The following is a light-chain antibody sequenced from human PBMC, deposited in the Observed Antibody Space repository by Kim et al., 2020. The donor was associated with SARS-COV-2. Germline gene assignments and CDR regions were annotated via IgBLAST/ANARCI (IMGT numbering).Light chain of an antibody. Sequence: EIVMTQSPATLSVSPGDRATLSCRASQILSSKLAWYQQKPGQAPRLLIYAASARATGIPARFSGSGSGAEFTLTISGLQSQDFAVYYCQQYNNWPFTFGGGTKVDIK. J-gene: IGKJ4*01. CDR3: QQYNNWPFT. CDR2: AAS. V-gene: IGKV3-15*01. CDR1: QILSSK.